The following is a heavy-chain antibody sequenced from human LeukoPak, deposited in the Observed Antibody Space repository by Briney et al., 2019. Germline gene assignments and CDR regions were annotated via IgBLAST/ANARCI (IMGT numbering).Heavy chain of an antibody. CDR1: GFTFDYYA. J-gene: IGHJ6*02. Sequence: PGGSLRLSCAASGFTFDYYAMHWIRQAPGKGLEWVSLISGDGGSTYYADSVKGRFIISRDNSKNSLYLQMNSLRTDDTAFYYCAKDLRTGAYYYYYGMDVWGQGTTVTVSS. CDR2: ISGDGGST. V-gene: IGHV3-43*02. D-gene: IGHD7-27*01. CDR3: AKDLRTGAYYYYYGMDV.